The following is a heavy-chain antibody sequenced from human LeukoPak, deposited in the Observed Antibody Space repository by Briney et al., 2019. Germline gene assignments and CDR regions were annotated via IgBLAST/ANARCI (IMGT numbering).Heavy chain of an antibody. V-gene: IGHV1-8*01. D-gene: IGHD1-7*01. Sequence: ASVKVSCKASGYTFTSYDINWVRQATGQGLEWMGWMNPNSGNTGYAQKFQGRVTMTRNTSISTAYMELSSLRSEDTAVYYCARSHPNPYNWNYHRPATYYFDYWGQGTLVTVSS. CDR1: GYTFTSYD. CDR2: MNPNSGNT. CDR3: ARSHPNPYNWNYHRPATYYFDY. J-gene: IGHJ4*02.